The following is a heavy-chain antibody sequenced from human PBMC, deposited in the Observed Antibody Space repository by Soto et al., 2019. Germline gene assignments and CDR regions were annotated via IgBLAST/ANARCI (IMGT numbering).Heavy chain of an antibody. CDR2: ISSRSTFI. Sequence: GGSLRLSCTVLGFTLTNENMSWVRQAPGKGLEWVSSISSRSTFINYADSVKGRFTISRDNDKGLVYLQMNSLRAEDTAVYYCARDPPLSMIVVVGVDDFWGQGTLVTVSS. V-gene: IGHV3-21*06. CDR3: ARDPPLSMIVVVGVDDF. CDR1: GFTLTNEN. D-gene: IGHD3-22*01. J-gene: IGHJ4*02.